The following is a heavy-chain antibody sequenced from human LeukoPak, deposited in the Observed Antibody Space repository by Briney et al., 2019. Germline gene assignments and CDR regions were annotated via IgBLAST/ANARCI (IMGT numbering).Heavy chain of an antibody. CDR2: FPPIFGTT. D-gene: IGHD4-11*01. CDR1: GGTFDTAG. Sequence: SVKVSCKASGGTFDTAGINWVRQAPGQRLEWMGGFPPIFGTTNNEQKFQGRVTITADKSTTTVYMELSSLRSEDTAIYFCARGLTVTTSWFDPWGQGTLVTVSS. CDR3: ARGLTVTTSWFDP. V-gene: IGHV1-69*06. J-gene: IGHJ5*02.